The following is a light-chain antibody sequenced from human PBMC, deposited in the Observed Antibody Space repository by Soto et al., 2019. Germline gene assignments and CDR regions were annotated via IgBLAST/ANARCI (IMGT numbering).Light chain of an antibody. J-gene: IGKJ4*01. Sequence: DIQMTQSPSSLSASVGDRVTITCRASQNIGTSFNWYQRKPEEAPKLLIYSASTLQRGVPSRFSGSGSGTNFTLTISSLQPVDFGSYYCQQTFSPLLTFGGGTKVEIK. CDR2: SAS. V-gene: IGKV1-39*01. CDR1: QNIGTS. CDR3: QQTFSPLLT.